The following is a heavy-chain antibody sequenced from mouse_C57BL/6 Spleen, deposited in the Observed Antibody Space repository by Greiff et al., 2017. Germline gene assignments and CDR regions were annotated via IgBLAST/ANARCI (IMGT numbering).Heavy chain of an antibody. J-gene: IGHJ2*01. D-gene: IGHD2-4*01. CDR2: IDPSDSET. Sequence: QVQLQQPGAELVRPGSSVKLSCKASGYTFTSYWMHWVKQRPIQGLEWIGNIDPSDSETHYNQKFKDKATLTVDKSSSTAYMQLSSLTSEDSAVYYCARIGAYDYDPFFDYWGQGTTLTVSS. V-gene: IGHV1-52*01. CDR1: GYTFTSYW. CDR3: ARIGAYDYDPFFDY.